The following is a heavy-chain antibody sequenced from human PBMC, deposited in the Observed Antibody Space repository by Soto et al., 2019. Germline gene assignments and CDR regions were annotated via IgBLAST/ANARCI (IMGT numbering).Heavy chain of an antibody. CDR2: IYPGDSDT. CDR3: ARQFGSGSYKYYYYGMDV. CDR1: GYSVTSYW. V-gene: IGHV5-51*01. Sequence: GESLKISCKGSGYSVTSYWIGWVRQMPGKGLGWMGIIYPGDSDTRYSPSFQGQVTISADKSISTAYLQWSSLKASDTAMYYCARQFGSGSYKYYYYGMDVWGQGTTVTVSS. D-gene: IGHD3-10*01. J-gene: IGHJ6*02.